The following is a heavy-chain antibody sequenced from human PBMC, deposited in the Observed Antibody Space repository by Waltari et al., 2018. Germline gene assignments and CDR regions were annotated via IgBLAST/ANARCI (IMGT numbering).Heavy chain of an antibody. J-gene: IGHJ3*02. Sequence: EVQLVESGGGLVQPGGSLRLSCAASGFPVRNYWMSWVRQVPGKGLEWVANIMTDGREEYYVDSVRGRFTISRDNAKNSLYLQMNSLRPEDTAVYYCVRDQWFAFDIWGQGTMVTVSS. CDR3: VRDQWFAFDI. CDR1: GFPVRNYW. CDR2: IMTDGREE. V-gene: IGHV3-7*01. D-gene: IGHD3-22*01.